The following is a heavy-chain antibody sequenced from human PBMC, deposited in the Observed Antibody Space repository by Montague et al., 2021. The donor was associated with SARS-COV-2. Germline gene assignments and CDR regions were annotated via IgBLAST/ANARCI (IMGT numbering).Heavy chain of an antibody. CDR2: IFWNDDR. V-gene: IGHV2-5*01. CDR3: ARALPFSSLGDFDS. Sequence: PALVKPTQTLTLTCTFSGFSLISDGVGVGWIRQPPGKALEWLALIFWNDDRRYNSSLKNRLTVTKDTSKNQVVLTMTNMDPLDTGTYYCARALPFSSLGDFDSWGQGTLVPVPS. J-gene: IGHJ4*02. D-gene: IGHD7-27*01. CDR1: GFSLISDGVG.